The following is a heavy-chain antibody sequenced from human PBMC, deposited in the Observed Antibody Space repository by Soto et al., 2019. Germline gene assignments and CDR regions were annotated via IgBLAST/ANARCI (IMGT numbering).Heavy chain of an antibody. V-gene: IGHV3-23*01. D-gene: IGHD3-9*01. CDR2: VSDDGGTT. J-gene: IGHJ4*02. CDR1: GFTFSNYA. Sequence: EAQLLESGGGLVQPGESLRLSCAASGFTFSNYAMSWVRQAPGKGLEWVSVVSDDGGTTFYADSVRARFTSSSDNSKNTVDLQMNSLRAENTAVYYCAKADTGHFRPFEYCGQGTLVTVSS. CDR3: AKADTGHFRPFEY.